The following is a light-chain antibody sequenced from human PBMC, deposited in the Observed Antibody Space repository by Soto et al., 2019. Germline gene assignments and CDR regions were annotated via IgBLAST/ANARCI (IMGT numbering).Light chain of an antibody. CDR3: SSHPTRSPRV. V-gene: IGLV2-14*03. CDR1: SSDVGAYDF. CDR2: EVR. J-gene: IGLJ1*01. Sequence: HSSPLSASPEQKITISCPGTSSDVGAYDFVSWYQQHPDKAPKLMIYEVRYRPSGVSNRCSGSKSVNTATLTISGLQAEDEADYSCSSHPTRSPRVLGIGTKAIVL.